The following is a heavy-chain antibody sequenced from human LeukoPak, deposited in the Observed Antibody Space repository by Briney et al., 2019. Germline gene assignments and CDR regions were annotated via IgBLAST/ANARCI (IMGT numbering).Heavy chain of an antibody. V-gene: IGHV4-39*01. Sequence: PSETLSLTCTVSGGSISSSSYYWGWIRQPPGKGLEWIGSIYYSGSTYYNPSLKSRVTISVDTSKNQFSLKLTSVTAADTAVYYRARHFSSQNYGMDVWGQGTTVTFSS. CDR2: IYYSGST. J-gene: IGHJ6*02. CDR1: GGSISSSSYY. CDR3: ARHFSSQNYGMDV.